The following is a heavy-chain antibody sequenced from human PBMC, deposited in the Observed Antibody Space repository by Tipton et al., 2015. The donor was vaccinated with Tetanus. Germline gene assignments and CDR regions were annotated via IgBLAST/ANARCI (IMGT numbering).Heavy chain of an antibody. V-gene: IGHV4-30-4*01. CDR1: GGSINTGDYY. CDR2: VYYSGRT. CDR3: ARGTGDY. D-gene: IGHD1-14*01. Sequence: LRLSCNVSGGSINTGDYYWSWIRQSPGKGLEWIGHVYYSGRTYYNPPLKSRVTISADMSKNQFSLKLSSVTAADTAVYYCARGTGDYWGQGTLVTVSS. J-gene: IGHJ4*02.